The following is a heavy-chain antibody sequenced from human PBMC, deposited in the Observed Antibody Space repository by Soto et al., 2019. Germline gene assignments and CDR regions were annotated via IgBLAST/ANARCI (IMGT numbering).Heavy chain of an antibody. Sequence: SETLSLTCTVSGASITFGGYPWSWIRQTPGKGLEWIGYINHLETTFYNPSFESRLTLSIDRAKNQFSLKLHSMSAADRAVYFCARGGGSDSFDYWGQGILVTISS. CDR2: INHLETT. CDR1: GASITFGGYP. D-gene: IGHD1-26*01. CDR3: ARGGGSDSFDY. V-gene: IGHV4-30-2*01. J-gene: IGHJ4*02.